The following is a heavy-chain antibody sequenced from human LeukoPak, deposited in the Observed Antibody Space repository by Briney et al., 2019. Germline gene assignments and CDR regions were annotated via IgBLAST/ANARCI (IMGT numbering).Heavy chain of an antibody. D-gene: IGHD1-26*01. CDR3: ATLVSGIDY. J-gene: IGHJ4*02. CDR1: GYTFTGYY. Sequence: ASVRVSCKASGYTFTGYYMHWVRQAPGQGLEWLGRINPNTGGSDYAQKFQGRVTMTSGTSTSTAYMELSRLNSDDTAVYYCATLVSGIDYWGQGTLVTVSS. CDR2: INPNTGGS. V-gene: IGHV1-2*06.